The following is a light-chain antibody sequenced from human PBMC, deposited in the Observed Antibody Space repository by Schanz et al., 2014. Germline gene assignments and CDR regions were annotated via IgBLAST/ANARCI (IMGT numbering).Light chain of an antibody. CDR3: QQRSNWPIT. CDR1: QSVSSY. Sequence: EIVLTQSPGALSLSPGERATLSCRASQSVSSYLAWYQQKPGLAPRLLIYDASNRATGIPARFGGSGSGTEFTLIISSLEPEDFAVYYCQQRSNWPITFGQGTRLEIK. J-gene: IGKJ5*01. V-gene: IGKV3-11*01. CDR2: DAS.